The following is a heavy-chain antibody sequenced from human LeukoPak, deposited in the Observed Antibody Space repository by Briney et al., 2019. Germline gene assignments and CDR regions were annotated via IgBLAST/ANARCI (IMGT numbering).Heavy chain of an antibody. J-gene: IGHJ4*02. D-gene: IGHD6-13*01. Sequence: GRSLRLSCAASGFTFDDCAMHWVRQAPGKGLEWVSGISWNSGSIGYADSVKGRFTISRDNAKNSLCLQMNSLRAEDTALYYCAKDSIAAAGYQHYYFDYWGQGTLVTVSS. CDR3: AKDSIAAAGYQHYYFDY. V-gene: IGHV3-9*01. CDR1: GFTFDDCA. CDR2: ISWNSGSI.